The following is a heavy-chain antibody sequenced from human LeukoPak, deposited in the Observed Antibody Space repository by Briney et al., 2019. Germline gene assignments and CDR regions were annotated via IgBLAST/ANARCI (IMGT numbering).Heavy chain of an antibody. Sequence: PGGSLRLSCAASGFTFSSYGMHWVRQAPGKGLEWVAVIWYDGSNKYYADSVKGRFTISRDNAKNALYLQMNSLRGEDTAVYYCARGHVGEHYWGQGTLVTVSS. J-gene: IGHJ4*02. D-gene: IGHD3-16*01. CDR3: ARGHVGEHY. V-gene: IGHV3-33*01. CDR1: GFTFSSYG. CDR2: IWYDGSNK.